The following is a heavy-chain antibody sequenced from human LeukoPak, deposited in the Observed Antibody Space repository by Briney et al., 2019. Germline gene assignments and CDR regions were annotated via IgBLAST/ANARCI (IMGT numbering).Heavy chain of an antibody. J-gene: IGHJ2*01. CDR3: ARDPPWSQNLRYFDL. D-gene: IGHD1-14*01. CDR1: GFTFSHYW. Sequence: GGSLRLPCAASGFTFSHYWMHWVRQAPGKGLVWVSHIKSDGSSTSYADSVKGRFTISRDNAKNTLYLQMNSLRAEDTAVYYCARDPPWSQNLRYFDLWGRGTLVTVSS. V-gene: IGHV3-74*01. CDR2: IKSDGSST.